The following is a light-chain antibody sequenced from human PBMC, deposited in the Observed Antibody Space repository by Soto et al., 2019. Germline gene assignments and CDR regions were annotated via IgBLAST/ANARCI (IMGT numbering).Light chain of an antibody. CDR2: GAS. J-gene: IGKJ2*01. Sequence: DIVLTQSPGTLPLSPGERATLSCRASQSVNNTYLAWYQQKPGQAPRLLIYGASSRATGIPDRFSGSGSGTDFTLTISRLEPEDFAVYYCQQYGRSPPMYTFGQGTKLEIK. CDR1: QSVNNTY. V-gene: IGKV3-20*01. CDR3: QQYGRSPPMYT.